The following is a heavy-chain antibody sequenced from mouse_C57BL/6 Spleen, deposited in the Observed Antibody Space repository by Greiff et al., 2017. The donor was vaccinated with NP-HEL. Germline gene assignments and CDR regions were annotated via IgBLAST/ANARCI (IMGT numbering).Heavy chain of an antibody. CDR2: INPSNGGT. CDR3: ARAPITTVVPYWYFDV. Sequence: QVQLQQPGTELVKPGASVKLSCKASGYTFTSYWMHWVKQRPGQGLEWIGNINPSNGGTNYNEKFKSKATLTVDKSSSTAYMQLSSLTSEDSAVYYCARAPITTVVPYWYFDVWGTGTTVTVSS. J-gene: IGHJ1*03. D-gene: IGHD1-1*01. V-gene: IGHV1-53*01. CDR1: GYTFTSYW.